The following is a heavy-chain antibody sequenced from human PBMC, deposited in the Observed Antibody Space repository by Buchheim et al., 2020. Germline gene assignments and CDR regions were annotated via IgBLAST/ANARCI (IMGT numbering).Heavy chain of an antibody. J-gene: IGHJ4*02. V-gene: IGHV3-30*18. D-gene: IGHD1-26*01. Sequence: QVQLVESGGGVVQPGRSLRLSCAASGFTFSSYGMHWVRQAPGKGLEWVAVISYDGSNKYYADSVKGRFTISRDNSKNTLYLQMNSLRAEDTAVYYCAKASLIGAYYFDYWGQGTL. CDR3: AKASLIGAYYFDY. CDR2: ISYDGSNK. CDR1: GFTFSSYG.